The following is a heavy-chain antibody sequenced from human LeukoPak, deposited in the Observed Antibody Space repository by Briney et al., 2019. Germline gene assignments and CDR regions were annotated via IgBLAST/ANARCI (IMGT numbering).Heavy chain of an antibody. D-gene: IGHD1-7*01. CDR1: GFTFSNYA. V-gene: IGHV3-48*03. J-gene: IGHJ4*02. CDR2: IAPSGSAM. Sequence: PGGSLRLSCTASGFTFSNYAIHWVRQAPGKGLEWLSFIAPSGSAMYYADSVTGRFTISRDNAKNSLYLQMNSLRAEDTAVYYCARDRNYGYWGQGTLVTVSS. CDR3: ARDRNYGY.